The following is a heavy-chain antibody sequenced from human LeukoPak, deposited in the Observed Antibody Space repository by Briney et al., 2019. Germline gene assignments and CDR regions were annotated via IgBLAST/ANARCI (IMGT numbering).Heavy chain of an antibody. CDR1: GFTYDDYG. Sequence: GGSLRLSCAASGFTYDDYGMTWVRQAPGKGLEWVSGINWNGDTAGYADSVKGRFTISRDNAKNSLYLQMNSLRAEDTALYYCARAAIHLLFVTYYYHVDVWGKGSTVTVSS. J-gene: IGHJ6*03. CDR2: INWNGDTA. D-gene: IGHD3-10*01. V-gene: IGHV3-20*04. CDR3: ARAAIHLLFVTYYYHVDV.